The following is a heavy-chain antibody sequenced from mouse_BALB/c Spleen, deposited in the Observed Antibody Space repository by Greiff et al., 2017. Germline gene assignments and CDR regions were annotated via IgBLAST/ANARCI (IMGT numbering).Heavy chain of an antibody. CDR3: ASGSSDYAMDY. Sequence: EVMLVESGGGLVQPGGSRKLSCAASGFTFSSFGMHWVRQAPEKGLEWVAYISSGSSTIYYADTVKGRFTISRDNPKNTLFLQMTSLRSEDTAMYYCASGSSDYAMDYWGQGTSVTVSS. CDR2: ISSGSSTI. V-gene: IGHV5-17*02. D-gene: IGHD1-1*01. CDR1: GFTFSSFG. J-gene: IGHJ4*01.